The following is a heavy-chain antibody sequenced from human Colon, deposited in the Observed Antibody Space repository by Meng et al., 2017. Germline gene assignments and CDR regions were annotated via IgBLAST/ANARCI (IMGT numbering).Heavy chain of an antibody. J-gene: IGHJ4*02. CDR1: GFTFSDYY. D-gene: IGHD3/OR15-3a*01. CDR2: ISSSGKNI. Sequence: GESLKISCAASGFTFSDYYMTWIRQAPGKGLEWVSHISSSGKNIDYADSVKGRFTISRDNANNSLYLQMDSLTADDTAIYYRARDHGTGLDYWGQGALVTVSS. V-gene: IGHV3-11*01. CDR3: ARDHGTGLDY.